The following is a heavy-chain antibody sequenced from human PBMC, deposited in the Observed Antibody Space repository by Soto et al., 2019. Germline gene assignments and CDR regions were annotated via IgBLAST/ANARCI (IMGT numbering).Heavy chain of an antibody. CDR2: IWYDGSNK. D-gene: IGHD3-10*01. V-gene: IGHV3-33*01. J-gene: IGHJ4*02. CDR1: GFTFSNYG. CDR3: AAGEPLDY. Sequence: SGGSLRLSCAASGFTFSNYGMHWVRQAPGKGLEWVAIIWYDGSNKYYADSVKGRFTISRDNSKNTVHLQMNSLRAEDTAMYYCAAGEPLDYRGQGTLVTVSS.